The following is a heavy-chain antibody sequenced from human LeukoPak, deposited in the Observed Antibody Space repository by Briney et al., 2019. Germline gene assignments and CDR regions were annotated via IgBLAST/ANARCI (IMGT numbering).Heavy chain of an antibody. CDR2: IDYSRST. J-gene: IGHJ3*02. CDR3: ARDKKDYYDSSGYYYFAFDI. D-gene: IGHD3-22*01. V-gene: IGHV4-59*01. CDR1: GDSFRSYY. Sequence: SEPLSLTCTVSGDSFRSYYWSWIRQPPGKGLEWIGYIDYSRSTNYNPSLKSRVTISVDTSKNQFSLKLSSVTAADTAVYYCARDKKDYYDSSGYYYFAFDIWGQGTMV.